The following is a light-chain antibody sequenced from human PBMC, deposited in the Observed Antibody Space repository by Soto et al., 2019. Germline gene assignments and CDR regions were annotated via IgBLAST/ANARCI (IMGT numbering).Light chain of an antibody. CDR1: QSVSSSY. J-gene: IGKJ1*01. V-gene: IGKV3-20*01. CDR3: LQTYTTLTWT. CDR2: GAS. Sequence: EIVLTQSPGTLSLSPGERATLSCRASQSVSSSYLAWYQQKPGQAPRLLIFGASSRATGIPDRFSGSGSGTDFTLTISSLQPEDFATYYCLQTYTTLTWTFGQGTKVDIK.